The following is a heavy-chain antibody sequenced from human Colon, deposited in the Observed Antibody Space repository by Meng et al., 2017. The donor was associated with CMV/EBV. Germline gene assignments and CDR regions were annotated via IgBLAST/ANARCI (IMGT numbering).Heavy chain of an antibody. CDR1: GFTFSTYE. CDR3: ARHGSSWNTYSVDI. D-gene: IGHD6-13*01. J-gene: IGHJ6*02. CDR2: TYSSGAT. V-gene: IGHV3-66*02. Sequence: GGSLRLSCAASGFTFSTYEMSWVRRAPGKGLEWVAVTYSSGATYYADSVRDRFTISRDNSEHTVYLQLNSLRVDDTAVYFCARHGSSWNTYSVDIWGQGTTVTVSS.